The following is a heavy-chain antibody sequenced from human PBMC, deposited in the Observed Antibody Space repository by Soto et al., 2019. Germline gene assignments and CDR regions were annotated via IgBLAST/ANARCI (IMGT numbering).Heavy chain of an antibody. V-gene: IGHV3-23*01. CDR1: GFTFSSYA. J-gene: IGHJ4*02. D-gene: IGHD5-12*01. CDR3: ARDVDAGFRTDFDY. Sequence: GGSLRLSCAASGFTFSSYAMNWVRQAPGKGLEWVSVISGSGGSTYYADAVKGRFTISRDNSKNTLYLQMNSLRAEDTALYYCARDVDAGFRTDFDYWGRGTLVTVSS. CDR2: ISGSGGST.